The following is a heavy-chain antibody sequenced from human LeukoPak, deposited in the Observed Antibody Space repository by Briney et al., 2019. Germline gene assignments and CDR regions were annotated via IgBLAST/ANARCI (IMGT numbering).Heavy chain of an antibody. CDR3: ASLRGMGDY. J-gene: IGHJ4*02. D-gene: IGHD6-13*01. CDR2: IYHSGST. Sequence: SETLSLTCAASVYSISSGYYWGWIRQPPGKGLEWIGSIYHSGSTYYNPSLKSRVTISVDTSKNRFSLKLSSVTAADTAVYYCASLRGMGDYWGQGTLVTVSS. CDR1: VYSISSGYY. V-gene: IGHV4-38-2*01.